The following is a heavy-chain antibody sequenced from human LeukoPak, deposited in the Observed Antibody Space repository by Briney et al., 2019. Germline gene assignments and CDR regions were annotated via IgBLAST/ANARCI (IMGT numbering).Heavy chain of an antibody. Sequence: SQTLSLTCAVSGDSVSSNSAAWHWIRQSPSRGLEWLGRTYYRSKWYNDYAVSVKSRIIINPDTSKNQFSLQLYSVTPEDTAVYYCARDSCGRLDDWGQGALVTVSS. CDR3: ARDSCGRLDD. V-gene: IGHV6-1*01. CDR1: GDSVSSNSAA. J-gene: IGHJ4*02. CDR2: TYYRSKWYN. D-gene: IGHD2-21*01.